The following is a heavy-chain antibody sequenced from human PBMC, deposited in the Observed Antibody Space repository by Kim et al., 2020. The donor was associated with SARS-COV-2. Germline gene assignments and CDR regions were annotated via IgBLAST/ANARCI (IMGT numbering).Heavy chain of an antibody. D-gene: IGHD3-3*01. CDR2: MNPNSGNT. CDR3: ARRLSHTIFGVVTNYYDYYMDV. J-gene: IGHJ6*03. Sequence: ASVKVSCKASGYTFTSYDINWVRQATGQGLEWMGWMNPNSGNTGYAQKFQGRVTMTRNTSISTAYMELSSLRSEDTAVYYCARRLSHTIFGVVTNYYDYYMDVWGKGTTVTVSS. CDR1: GYTFTSYD. V-gene: IGHV1-8*01.